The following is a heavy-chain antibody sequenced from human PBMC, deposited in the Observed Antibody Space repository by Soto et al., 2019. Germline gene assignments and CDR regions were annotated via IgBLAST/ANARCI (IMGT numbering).Heavy chain of an antibody. D-gene: IGHD4-17*01. V-gene: IGHV1-8*01. Sequence: QVQLVQSGAEVKKPGASVKVSCKASGYTFTSYDINWVRQATGQGLEYLGWMNPNSGNTGYVQKFQGRVTMTRDTSISTAYMELSSLRSEDTAVYYCARGMKYGDYSRWFDPWGPGTLVTVSS. CDR3: ARGMKYGDYSRWFDP. CDR2: MNPNSGNT. CDR1: GYTFTSYD. J-gene: IGHJ5*02.